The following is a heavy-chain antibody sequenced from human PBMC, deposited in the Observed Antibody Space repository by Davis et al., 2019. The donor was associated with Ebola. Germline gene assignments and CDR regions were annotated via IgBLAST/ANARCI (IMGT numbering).Heavy chain of an antibody. D-gene: IGHD6-13*01. CDR1: GFTFRSYD. J-gene: IGHJ6*04. Sequence: GESLKISCAASGFTFRSYDMHWVRQAPGKGLEWVSAIGTAGETYYSGSVKGRFTFFRENAKDSLYLQMNSLRAGDTAVYYCARDIGPFSSSWYGMDVWGKGTTITVSS. CDR3: ARDIGPFSSSWYGMDV. V-gene: IGHV3-13*01. CDR2: IGTAGET.